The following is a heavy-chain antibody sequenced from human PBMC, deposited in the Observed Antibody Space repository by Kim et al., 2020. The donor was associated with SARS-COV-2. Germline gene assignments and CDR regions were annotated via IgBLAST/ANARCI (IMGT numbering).Heavy chain of an antibody. D-gene: IGHD1-26*01. J-gene: IGHJ4*02. CDR2: ISGSGGST. V-gene: IGHV3-23*01. Sequence: GGSLRLSCAASGFTFSSYAMSWVRQAPGKGLEWVSAISGSGGSTYYADPVKGRFTISRDNSKNTLYLQMNSLRAEDKAVLYCAKYTEGIVGASGVYYWGPGTLVTVSS. CDR3: AKYTEGIVGASGVYY. CDR1: GFTFSSYA.